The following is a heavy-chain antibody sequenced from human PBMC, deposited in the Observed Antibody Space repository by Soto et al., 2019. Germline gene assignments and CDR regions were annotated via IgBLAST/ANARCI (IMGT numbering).Heavy chain of an antibody. Sequence: SETLSLTCTVSGGSINNHYWSWIRQPPEKGLEWIGYIYYTGSTNYNPSLKSRVTISVDTSKNQFSLKLSSVTAADTAVYYCARFSRGITGTISVYYYYYMDVWGKGTTVTVSS. CDR1: GGSINNHY. J-gene: IGHJ6*03. D-gene: IGHD1-7*01. CDR3: ARFSRGITGTISVYYYYYMDV. CDR2: IYYTGST. V-gene: IGHV4-59*11.